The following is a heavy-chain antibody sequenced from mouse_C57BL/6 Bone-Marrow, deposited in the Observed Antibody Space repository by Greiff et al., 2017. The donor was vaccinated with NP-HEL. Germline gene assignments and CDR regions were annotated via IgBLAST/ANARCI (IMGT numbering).Heavy chain of an antibody. CDR1: GFNIKDDY. Sequence: VQLQQSGAELVRPGASVKLSCTASGFNIKDDYMHWVKQRPEQGLEGIGWIEPENGDTEYASKFQGKATITADTSSNTAYMQLSSLTSEDTAVYYCTTNYYGNYRFAYWGQGTLVTVSA. CDR2: IEPENGDT. V-gene: IGHV14-4*01. D-gene: IGHD2-1*01. CDR3: TTNYYGNYRFAY. J-gene: IGHJ3*01.